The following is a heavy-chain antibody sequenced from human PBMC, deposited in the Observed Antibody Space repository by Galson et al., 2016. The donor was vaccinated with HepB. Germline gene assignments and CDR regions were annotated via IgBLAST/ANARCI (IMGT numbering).Heavy chain of an antibody. CDR1: GDSVSSNSAA. V-gene: IGHV6-1*01. J-gene: IGHJ1*01. Sequence: CAISGDSVSSNSAAWNWIRQSPSRGLEWLGRTYFRSKWYNDFAVSVKRRIIIKPDTSKNQISLQLKSVTPEDTAVYYCAAEGVAGEYFQHWGPGTLVTVSS. CDR3: AAEGVAGEYFQH. CDR2: TYFRSKWYN.